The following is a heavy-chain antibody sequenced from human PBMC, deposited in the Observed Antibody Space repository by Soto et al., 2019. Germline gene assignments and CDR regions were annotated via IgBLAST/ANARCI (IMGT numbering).Heavy chain of an antibody. CDR3: ASWDYDMLTGYFDV. J-gene: IGHJ6*02. V-gene: IGHV1-69*12. CDR2: IIPIFGTA. Sequence: QVQLVQSGAEVKKPGSSVKVSCKASGGTFSSYAISWVRQAPGQGLEWMGGIIPIFGTANYAQKFQGRVTISADESTSTAYMELSSLRAEDTAVYYCASWDYDMLTGYFDVWGQGTTVTVSS. CDR1: GGTFSSYA. D-gene: IGHD3-9*01.